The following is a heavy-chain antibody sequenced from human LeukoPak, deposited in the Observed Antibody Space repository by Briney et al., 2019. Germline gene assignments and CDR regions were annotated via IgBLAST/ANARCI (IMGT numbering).Heavy chain of an antibody. CDR2: IYHSGST. CDR3: ARFDLRFFDY. J-gene: IGHJ4*02. D-gene: IGHD3-3*01. V-gene: IGHV4-30-2*01. Sequence: SETLSLTCAVSGGSISSGGYSWSWIRQPPGKGLEWIGYIYHSGSTYYNPSLKSRVTISVDRFKNQFSLKLSSVTAADTAVYYCARFDLRFFDYWGQGTLVTVSS. CDR1: GGSISSGGYS.